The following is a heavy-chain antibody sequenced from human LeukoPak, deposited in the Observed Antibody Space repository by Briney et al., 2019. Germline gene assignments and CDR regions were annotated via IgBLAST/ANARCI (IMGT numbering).Heavy chain of an antibody. CDR2: IRQDGSEK. J-gene: IGHJ4*02. D-gene: IGHD3-16*02. V-gene: IGHV3-7*05. CDR1: GFTFSNYW. Sequence: SGGSLRLSCAASGFTFSNYWMTWVRQAPGRGLEWVANIRQDGSEKYYVDSVKGRFTISRDNAKNSLYLQMNSLRAEDTAVYYCARDYVWGSDCYTDYWGQGALLAVSS. CDR3: ARDYVWGSDCYTDY.